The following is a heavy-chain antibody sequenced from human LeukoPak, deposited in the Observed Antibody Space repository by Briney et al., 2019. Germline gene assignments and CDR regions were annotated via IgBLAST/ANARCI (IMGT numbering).Heavy chain of an antibody. D-gene: IGHD6-13*01. Sequence: PGGSLRLSCAASGFTFNNYWIHWVRQVPGKDLVWVSRIDSDASRTNYADSVKGRFTISRDNVKNSLYLQMNSLRAEDTAVYYCARPYRGSPNAFDIWGQGTMVTVSS. J-gene: IGHJ3*02. CDR2: IDSDASRT. CDR3: ARPYRGSPNAFDI. V-gene: IGHV3-74*01. CDR1: GFTFNNYW.